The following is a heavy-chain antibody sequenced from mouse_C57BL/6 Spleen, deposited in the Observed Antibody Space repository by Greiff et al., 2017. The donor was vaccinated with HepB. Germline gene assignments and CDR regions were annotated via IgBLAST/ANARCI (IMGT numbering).Heavy chain of an antibody. D-gene: IGHD2-1*01. Sequence: QVQLQQPGAELVKPGASVKLSCKASGYTFTSYWMHWVKQRPGQGLEWIGMIHPNSGSTNYNEKFKSKATLTVDKSSSTAYMQLSSLTSEDSAVYYCAREIYYGNYVDYWGQGTTLTVSS. CDR2: IHPNSGST. J-gene: IGHJ2*01. CDR1: GYTFTSYW. CDR3: AREIYYGNYVDY. V-gene: IGHV1-64*01.